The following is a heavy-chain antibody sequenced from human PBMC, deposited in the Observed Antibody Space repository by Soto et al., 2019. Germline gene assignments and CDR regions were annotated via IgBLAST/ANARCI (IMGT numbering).Heavy chain of an antibody. V-gene: IGHV1-24*01. CDR3: ATDTIFGKSFRD. J-gene: IGHJ4*02. Sequence: ASVKVSCKVSGYTLTELSMHWVRQAPGKGLEWMGGFDPEDGETIYAQKFQGRVTMTEDTSTDTAYMELSSLRSEDTAVYYCATDTIFGKSFRDWGQGTLVTVSS. CDR2: FDPEDGET. D-gene: IGHD3-3*01. CDR1: GYTLTELS.